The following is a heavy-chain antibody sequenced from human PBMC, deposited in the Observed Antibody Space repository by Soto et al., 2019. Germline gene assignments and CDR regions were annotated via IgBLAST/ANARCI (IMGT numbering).Heavy chain of an antibody. CDR2: IIPIFGSA. J-gene: IGHJ4*02. V-gene: IGHV1-69*01. Sequence: QVQLVQSGAEVKKPGSSVKVSCKSSGGTFNTYAISWVRQAPGQGLEWMGAIIPIFGSANYAQRFQGRVTITADEFTTTAYMELSSLRSDDTAVYFCARRDSKYDSAGYPPFDYWGQGALVTVSS. CDR1: GGTFNTYA. CDR3: ARRDSKYDSAGYPPFDY. D-gene: IGHD3-22*01.